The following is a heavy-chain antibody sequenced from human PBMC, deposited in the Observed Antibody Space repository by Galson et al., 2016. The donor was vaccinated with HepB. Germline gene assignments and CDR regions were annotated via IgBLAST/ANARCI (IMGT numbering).Heavy chain of an antibody. CDR2: IYYDATNK. CDR1: GFTFNTYG. J-gene: IGHJ6*02. CDR3: ARDDYFGSGSYNYSGMDV. V-gene: IGHV3-33*01. Sequence: SLRLSCAASGFTFNTYGMHWVRQAPGKGLEWVALIYYDATNKHYADSVKGRFTISRDNSKDTLYLQMNSLRAGDTAVYYCARDDYFGSGSYNYSGMDVWGQGTTVTVSS. D-gene: IGHD3-10*01.